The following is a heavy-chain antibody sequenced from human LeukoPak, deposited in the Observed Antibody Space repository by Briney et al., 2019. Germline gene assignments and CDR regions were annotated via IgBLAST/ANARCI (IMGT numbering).Heavy chain of an antibody. Sequence: SETLSLTCTVSGGSISSYYWSWIRQPAGKGLEWIGRIYTSGSTNYNPSLKSRVTISVDTSKNQFSLKLSSVTAADTAVYYCARDHLFSYGYNWFDPWGQGALVTVSS. V-gene: IGHV4-4*07. CDR2: IYTSGST. J-gene: IGHJ5*02. D-gene: IGHD5-18*01. CDR3: ARDHLFSYGYNWFDP. CDR1: GGSISSYY.